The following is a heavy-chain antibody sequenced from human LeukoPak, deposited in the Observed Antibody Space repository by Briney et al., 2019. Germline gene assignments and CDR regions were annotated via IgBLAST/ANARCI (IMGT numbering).Heavy chain of an antibody. Sequence: GGSLRLSCVASGFSFSSYTMTWVRQAPGKGLEWVSSITSSSTFIFYADSVKGRFTISRDNAKNSLYLQMNSLRADDTAVYYCAKIMAGGLFDYWGQGTLVTVSS. CDR3: AKIMAGGLFDY. CDR1: GFSFSSYT. V-gene: IGHV3-21*01. J-gene: IGHJ4*02. CDR2: ITSSSTFI. D-gene: IGHD3-16*01.